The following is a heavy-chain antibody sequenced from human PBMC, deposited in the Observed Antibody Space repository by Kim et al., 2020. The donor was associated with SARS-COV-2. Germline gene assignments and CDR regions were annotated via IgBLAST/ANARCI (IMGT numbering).Heavy chain of an antibody. D-gene: IGHD3-22*01. Sequence: AGSVNGRFTIPRDNAKNSLSLQMNSLRAEDTAVYYCARVGSGYSYYFDYWGQGTLVTVSS. CDR3: ARVGSGYSYYFDY. V-gene: IGHV3-21*01. J-gene: IGHJ4*02.